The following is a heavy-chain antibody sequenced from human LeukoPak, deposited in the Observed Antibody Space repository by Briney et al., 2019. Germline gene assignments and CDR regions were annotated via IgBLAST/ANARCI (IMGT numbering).Heavy chain of an antibody. CDR3: TKDRAVSVYYMDV. CDR1: GFTFSRYG. V-gene: IGHV3-30*02. D-gene: IGHD4-11*01. Sequence: PGGSLSLSCAASGFTFSRYGMHWVRQAPGKGLEGVASIRDDRISKNYATSVSGRFTISGANSRNTLYLQMNSLRIEDTAIYYCTKDRAVSVYYMDVWGKGTTVTVSS. CDR2: IRDDRISK. J-gene: IGHJ6*03.